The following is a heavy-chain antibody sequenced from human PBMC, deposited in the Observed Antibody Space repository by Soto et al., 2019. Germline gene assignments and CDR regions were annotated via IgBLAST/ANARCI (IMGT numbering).Heavy chain of an antibody. V-gene: IGHV1-3*01. J-gene: IGHJ4*02. CDR1: GYTFTRYT. Sequence: ASVKVSCKASGYTFTRYTMNWVRQAPGQRLEWMGWINPDNGNTKSSQKFQDRVIITRDTSASTAYMDLSSLRSEDTALYYCVREDGKVGTNSAFDYWGLGALVTVSS. D-gene: IGHD1-26*01. CDR3: VREDGKVGTNSAFDY. CDR2: INPDNGNT.